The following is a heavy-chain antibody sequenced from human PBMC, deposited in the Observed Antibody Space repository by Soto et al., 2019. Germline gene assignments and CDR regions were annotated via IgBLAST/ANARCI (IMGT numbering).Heavy chain of an antibody. V-gene: IGHV4-34*01. CDR2: IDHNGHT. CDR1: GGSFSGYC. J-gene: IGHJ4*02. D-gene: IGHD3-10*01. Sequence: QVQLQQWGAGLFKPSETLSLTCAFYGGSFSGYCWSWIRQSPGKGLEWIGEIDHNGHTNYKPSLKIRVTLSVDNSTTQLSLRLSFTTAADTATYYCAPYGSGIYYISRVQYWGQGTLVTVSS. CDR3: APYGSGIYYISRVQY.